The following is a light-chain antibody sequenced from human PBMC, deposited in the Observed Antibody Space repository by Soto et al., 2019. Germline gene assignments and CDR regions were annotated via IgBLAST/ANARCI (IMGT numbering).Light chain of an antibody. CDR1: QGIRNY. CDR2: AAS. Sequence: DIQMTQSPSSLSASVGDRVTITCRASQGIRNYLAWYQQKPGEVPKLLIYAASTLQSGVPSRFSGSGSGTDFTLTISSLQSEDVATYYCQKYNSAPYTFCQGTKLEIE. CDR3: QKYNSAPYT. J-gene: IGKJ2*01. V-gene: IGKV1-27*01.